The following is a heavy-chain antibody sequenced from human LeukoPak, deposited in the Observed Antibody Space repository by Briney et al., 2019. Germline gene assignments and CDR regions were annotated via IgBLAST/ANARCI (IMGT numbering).Heavy chain of an antibody. CDR3: ARDFGVVVTV. V-gene: IGHV3-11*04. Sequence: GGSLGLSCVASGFIFSDYYMSWIRQAPGKGLEWVSTIKGTGLTTYYADSVKGRFTISRDNAKNSLYLQMNSLRAEDTAVYYCARDFGVVVTVWGQGTLVTVSS. CDR1: GFIFSDYY. D-gene: IGHD2-21*02. CDR2: IKGTGLTT. J-gene: IGHJ1*01.